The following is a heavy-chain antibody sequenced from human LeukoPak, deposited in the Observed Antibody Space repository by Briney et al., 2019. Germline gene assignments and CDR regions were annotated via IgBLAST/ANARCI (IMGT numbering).Heavy chain of an antibody. D-gene: IGHD4-17*01. V-gene: IGHV4-39*07. CDR2: IYYSGST. Sequence: PSETLSLTCTVSGGSISSSSYYWGWIRQPPGKGLEWIGSIYYSGSTYYNPSLKSRVTISVDTSKNQFSLKLSSVTAADTAVYYCAREFYETVTTPDYWGQGTLVTVSS. J-gene: IGHJ4*02. CDR3: AREFYETVTTPDY. CDR1: GGSISSSSYY.